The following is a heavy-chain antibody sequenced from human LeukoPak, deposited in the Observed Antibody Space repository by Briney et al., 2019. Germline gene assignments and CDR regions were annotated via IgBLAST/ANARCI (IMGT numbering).Heavy chain of an antibody. CDR1: GFTFSSYA. V-gene: IGHV3-30*04. J-gene: IGHJ4*02. CDR3: ARDSLVAAISNFDY. D-gene: IGHD2-21*02. CDR2: ISYDGSNK. Sequence: GRSLRLSCAASGFTFSSYAMHWVRQAPGKGLERVAVISYDGSNKYYADSVKGRFTISRDNSKNTLYLQMNSLRAEDTAVYYCARDSLVAAISNFDYWGQGTLVTVSS.